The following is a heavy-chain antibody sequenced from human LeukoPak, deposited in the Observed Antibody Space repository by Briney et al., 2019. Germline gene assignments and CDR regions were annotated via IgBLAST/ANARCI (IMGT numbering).Heavy chain of an antibody. CDR2: INPDGSEK. D-gene: IGHD3-10*01. V-gene: IGHV3-7*01. CDR1: GFTFNNYW. J-gene: IGHJ4*02. Sequence: PGGSLRLSRATSGFTFNNYWMSWVRQALGKGLEWVANINPDGSEKYYVDSVKGRFTISRDNAKNSLYLQMNSLRAEDTAVYYCAKDMGYFDYWGQGTLVTVSS. CDR3: AKDMGYFDY.